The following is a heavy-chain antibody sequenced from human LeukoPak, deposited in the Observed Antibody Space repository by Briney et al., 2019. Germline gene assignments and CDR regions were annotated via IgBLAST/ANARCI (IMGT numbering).Heavy chain of an antibody. CDR2: IWYDGSNK. CDR3: AEPEGGYYDIRPD. Sequence: GGSLRLSCAASGFTFSSYGMHWVRQAPGKGLEWVAVIWYDGSNKYYADSVKGRFTISRDNSRNTLYLQMNSLRAEDTAVYYCAEPEGGYYDIRPDWGQGTLVTVSS. J-gene: IGHJ4*02. CDR1: GFTFSSYG. D-gene: IGHD3-22*01. V-gene: IGHV3-33*06.